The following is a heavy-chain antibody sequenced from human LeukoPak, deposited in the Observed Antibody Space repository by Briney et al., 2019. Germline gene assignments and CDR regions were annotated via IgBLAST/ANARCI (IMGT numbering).Heavy chain of an antibody. CDR2: ISWNSGSI. V-gene: IGHV3-9*01. CDR1: GFSFDDYA. J-gene: IGHJ4*02. D-gene: IGHD3-22*01. CDR3: AKGFHYDSSGYYTY. Sequence: GRSLRLSCAASGFSFDDYAMHWVRQAPGKGLEWVSGISWNSGSIGYADSVKGRFTISRDNAENSLYLQMNSLRAEDTALYYCAKGFHYDSSGYYTYWGQGTLVTVSS.